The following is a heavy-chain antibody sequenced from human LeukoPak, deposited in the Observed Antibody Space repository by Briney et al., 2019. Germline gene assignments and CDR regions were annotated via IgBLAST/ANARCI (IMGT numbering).Heavy chain of an antibody. CDR2: ISSSSSYT. Sequence: VGSLRLSCAASGFTFSDYYMSWIRQAPGKGLEWVSYISSSSSYTNYADSVKGRFTISRDNAKNSLYLQMNSLRAEDTAVYYCARLGWATAPLDYWGQGTLVTVSS. D-gene: IGHD5-12*01. CDR1: GFTFSDYY. J-gene: IGHJ4*02. CDR3: ARLGWATAPLDY. V-gene: IGHV3-11*06.